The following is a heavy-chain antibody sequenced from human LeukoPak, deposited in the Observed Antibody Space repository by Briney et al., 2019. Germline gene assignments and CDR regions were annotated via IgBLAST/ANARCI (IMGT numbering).Heavy chain of an antibody. D-gene: IGHD3-3*01. CDR1: GFTFSSYW. CDR3: ASSWYYDFWSEREALY. CDR2: INSDGSST. Sequence: GGSLRLSCAASGFTFSSYWMHWVRQAPGKGLVWVSRINSDGSSTSYADSVKGRFTISRDNAKNTLYLQMNSLRAEDTAVYYCASSWYYDFWSEREALYWGQGTLVTVSS. J-gene: IGHJ4*02. V-gene: IGHV3-74*01.